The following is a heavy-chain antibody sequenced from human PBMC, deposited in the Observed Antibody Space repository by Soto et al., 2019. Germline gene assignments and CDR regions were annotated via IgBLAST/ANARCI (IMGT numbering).Heavy chain of an antibody. V-gene: IGHV1-69*08. J-gene: IGHJ4*02. CDR2: IIPILGIA. Sequence: QVKLVQSGAAVKKPGSSVKVSCKASGGTFSSYTISWVRQAPGQGLEWMGRIIPILGIANYAQQGQGRVTINADKSTSTAYMELSSLRSEDTGVYYCARDPYSSGWYRSYFDYWGQGPLVTVSS. CDR3: ARDPYSSGWYRSYFDY. CDR1: GGTFSSYT. D-gene: IGHD6-19*01.